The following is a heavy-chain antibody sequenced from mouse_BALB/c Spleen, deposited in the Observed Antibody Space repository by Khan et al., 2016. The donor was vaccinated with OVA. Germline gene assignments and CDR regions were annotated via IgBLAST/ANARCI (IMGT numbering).Heavy chain of an antibody. D-gene: IGHD1-2*01. J-gene: IGHJ3*01. Sequence: VQLQQSGPEVMKPGASVKISCKASGYTFTDYNMDWLRQRHGKSLEWIGYFFPNSGGSGYNQKFKTKATLTVDISSSTAYMDIRSLTSEDSAVYYCVRSGYGSFAFWGQGTLVTVSA. CDR2: FFPNSGGS. V-gene: IGHV1S29*02. CDR3: VRSGYGSFAF. CDR1: GYTFTDYN.